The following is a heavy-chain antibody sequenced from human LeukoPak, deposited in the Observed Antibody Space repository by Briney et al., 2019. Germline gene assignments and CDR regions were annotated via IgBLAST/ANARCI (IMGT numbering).Heavy chain of an antibody. CDR3: ARDVGLGKGGFDY. D-gene: IGHD1-26*01. CDR2: FTGTGNYI. CDR1: GFTFSIYS. Sequence: GGSLRLSCEVSGFTFSIYSMNWVRQAPGKGLEWISSFTGTGNYIHYADSVKGGYTISGDNAKNSVYLQMNSLRAEDTAMYFCARDVGLGKGGFDYWGQGALVTVSS. J-gene: IGHJ4*02. V-gene: IGHV3-21*01.